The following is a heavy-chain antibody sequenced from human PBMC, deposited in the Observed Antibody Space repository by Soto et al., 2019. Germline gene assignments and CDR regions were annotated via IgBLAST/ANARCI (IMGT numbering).Heavy chain of an antibody. Sequence: EVQLLESGAGLGQPGGSLRLSGATSGFTFENYPLAWVRQSAGKGLQWVSSISGSGAERSYADSVKGRFTISRDDSQNTMHLQMNSLRVDDTARYYCAKGSLIFGEDVYDSFDTWGQGTLVVVSS. V-gene: IGHV3-23*01. D-gene: IGHD3-10*01. CDR1: GFTFENYP. CDR2: ISGSGAER. J-gene: IGHJ5*02. CDR3: AKGSLIFGEDVYDSFDT.